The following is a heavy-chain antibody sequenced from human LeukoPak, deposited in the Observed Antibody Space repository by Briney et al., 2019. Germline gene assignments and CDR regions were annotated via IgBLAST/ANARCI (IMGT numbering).Heavy chain of an antibody. J-gene: IGHJ4*02. CDR3: VRDVGAVRGEVYFDY. D-gene: IGHD3-10*01. V-gene: IGHV3-21*06. Sequence: GGSLRLSCAASGFTFSSYAMHWVRLSPGKGLEWVSSITGSGPYMLYADSVKHRFTISRDNTKNLLYLEMNSLRAEDTAMYFCVRDVGAVRGEVYFDYWGQGTLVTVSS. CDR1: GFTFSSYA. CDR2: ITGSGPYM.